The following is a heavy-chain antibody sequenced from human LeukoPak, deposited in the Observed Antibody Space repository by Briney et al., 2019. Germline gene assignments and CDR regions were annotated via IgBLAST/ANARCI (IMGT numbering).Heavy chain of an antibody. CDR2: IKQDGSEK. CDR3: ARDGDIVVVPAADPHYYYGMDV. Sequence: GGSLRLSCAASGFTFSSYWMSWVRQAPGKGLEWVANIKQDGSEKYYVDSVKGRFTISRDNAKNSLYLQMNSLRAEDTAVYYCARDGDIVVVPAADPHYYYGMDVWGQGTTVTVSS. D-gene: IGHD2-2*01. CDR1: GFTFSSYW. V-gene: IGHV3-7*01. J-gene: IGHJ6*02.